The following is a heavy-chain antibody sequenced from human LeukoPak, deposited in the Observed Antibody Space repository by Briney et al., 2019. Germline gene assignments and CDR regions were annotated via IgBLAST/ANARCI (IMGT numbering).Heavy chain of an antibody. Sequence: GGSLRLSCAASGFTFSSYWMHWVPQAPGKGLVWVSRINSDGSSTSYADSVKGRFTISRDNAKNTLYLQMNSLRAEDTAVYYCARGYDVGSSSWYALSTYYYYYMDVWGKGTTVTVSS. CDR1: GFTFSSYW. CDR2: INSDGSST. J-gene: IGHJ6*03. V-gene: IGHV3-74*01. CDR3: ARGYDVGSSSWYALSTYYYYYMDV. D-gene: IGHD6-13*01.